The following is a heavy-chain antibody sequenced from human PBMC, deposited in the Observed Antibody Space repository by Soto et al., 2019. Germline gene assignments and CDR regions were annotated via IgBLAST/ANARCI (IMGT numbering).Heavy chain of an antibody. Sequence: QVQLQESGPGLVKPSQTLSLTCTVSGGSISSGNYYWSWIRQHPGKGLEWIGYIFYSGRTYYNPYLKSRVTISVDTSKNQFSLKLSSVTAADTAVYYCARVFSDSSSFFDPWGQGTLVTVSS. CDR2: IFYSGRT. J-gene: IGHJ5*02. D-gene: IGHD6-13*01. V-gene: IGHV4-31*03. CDR1: GGSISSGNYY. CDR3: ARVFSDSSSFFDP.